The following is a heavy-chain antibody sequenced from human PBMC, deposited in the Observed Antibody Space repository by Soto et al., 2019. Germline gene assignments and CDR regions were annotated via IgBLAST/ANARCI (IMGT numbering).Heavy chain of an antibody. J-gene: IGHJ5*02. CDR2: INHSGST. CDR1: GGSFSGYY. D-gene: IGHD3-9*01. V-gene: IGHV4-34*01. CDR3: ARLTYYDILTGYYKAPKNWFDP. Sequence: KPSETLSLTCAVYGGSFSGYYWSWIRQPPGKGLEWIGEINHSGSTNYNPSLKSRVTISVDTSKNQFSLKLSSVTAADTAVYYCARLTYYDILTGYYKAPKNWFDPWGQGTLVTVSS.